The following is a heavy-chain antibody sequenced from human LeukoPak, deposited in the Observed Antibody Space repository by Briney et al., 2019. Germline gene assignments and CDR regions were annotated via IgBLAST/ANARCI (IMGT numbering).Heavy chain of an antibody. V-gene: IGHV3-23*01. Sequence: GGSLRLSCAASRFTFSSYAMSWVRQAPGKGLEWVSAISGSGGSTYYADSVKGRFTISRDNSKNTLYLQMNSLRAEGTAVYYCAKDYRSRVVITTGDYWGQGTLVTVSS. CDR1: RFTFSSYA. D-gene: IGHD3-22*01. CDR2: ISGSGGST. CDR3: AKDYRSRVVITTGDY. J-gene: IGHJ4*02.